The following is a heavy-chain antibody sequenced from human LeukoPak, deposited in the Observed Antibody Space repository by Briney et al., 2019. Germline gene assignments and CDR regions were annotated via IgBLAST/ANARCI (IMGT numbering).Heavy chain of an antibody. V-gene: IGHV4-59*01. CDR3: ARDRWFDP. Sequence: SQTLSLTCTVSGGSISSYYWSWIRQPPGKGLEWIGYIYYSGSTNYNPSLKSRVTISVDTSKNQFSLKLSSVTAADTAVYYCARDRWFDPWGQGTLVTVSS. J-gene: IGHJ5*02. CDR2: IYYSGST. CDR1: GGSISSYY.